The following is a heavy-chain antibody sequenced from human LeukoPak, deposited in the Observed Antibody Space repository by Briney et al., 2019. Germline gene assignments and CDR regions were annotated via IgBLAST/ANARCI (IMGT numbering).Heavy chain of an antibody. CDR3: ARGFIVATIGGNAFDI. CDR2: IRYDGSNK. Sequence: GGSLRLSCAASGFTFSSYGMHWVRQAPGKGLEWVAFIRYDGSNKYYADSVKGRFTISRDNSKNTLYLQMNSLRAEDTAVYYCARGFIVATIGGNAFDIWGQGTMVTVSS. J-gene: IGHJ3*02. D-gene: IGHD5-12*01. CDR1: GFTFSSYG. V-gene: IGHV3-30*02.